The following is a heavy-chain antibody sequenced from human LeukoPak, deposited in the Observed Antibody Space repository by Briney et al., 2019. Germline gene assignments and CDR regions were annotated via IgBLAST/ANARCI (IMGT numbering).Heavy chain of an antibody. Sequence: ASVKVSCKASGYTFTGYYMHWVRQAPGQGLEWMGWINTNTGNPTYAQDFTGRFVFSLDTSVSTAYLQISSLKTEDTAMYYCARGGPYYYYGVDVWGQGTTVTVSS. CDR1: GYTFTGYY. J-gene: IGHJ6*02. CDR2: INTNTGNP. V-gene: IGHV7-4-1*02. CDR3: ARGGPYYYYGVDV.